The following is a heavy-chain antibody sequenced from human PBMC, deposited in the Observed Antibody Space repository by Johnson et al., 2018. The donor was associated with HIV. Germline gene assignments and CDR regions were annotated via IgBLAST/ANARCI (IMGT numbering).Heavy chain of an antibody. Sequence: VQLVESGGGVVQPGRSLRLSCAASGFTFSSYAMHWVRQAPGKGLEWVAVISYDGSNKYYADSVKGRFTISRDNSKNTLYLQMNSLRAEDTAVYYCARENQDAFDIWGQGTMVTVSS. J-gene: IGHJ3*02. CDR1: GFTFSSYA. CDR3: ARENQDAFDI. V-gene: IGHV3-30*14. CDR2: ISYDGSNK.